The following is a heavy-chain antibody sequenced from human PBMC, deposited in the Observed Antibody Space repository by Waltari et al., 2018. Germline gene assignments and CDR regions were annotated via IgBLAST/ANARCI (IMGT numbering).Heavy chain of an antibody. Sequence: VRLVESGGGLIHHGGSLRLSCAASGLSVSNNYMHWVRQAPGKGLEWVSVSYTGEMTHYSDAVKGRFTISRDISKNMVYLQMNNLRAEDTALYYCARDTTSRERAGDWGQGTLVTVSS. CDR1: GLSVSNNY. D-gene: IGHD1-1*01. CDR3: ARDTTSRERAGD. J-gene: IGHJ4*02. V-gene: IGHV3-53*01. CDR2: SYTGEMT.